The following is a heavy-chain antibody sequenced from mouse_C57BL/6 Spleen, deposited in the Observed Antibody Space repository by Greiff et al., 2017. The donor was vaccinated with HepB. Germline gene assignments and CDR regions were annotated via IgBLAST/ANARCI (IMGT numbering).Heavy chain of an antibody. CDR2: IWWDDDK. CDR3: ARIYDYDGDYYAMDY. V-gene: IGHV8-8*01. Sequence: QVTLKESGPGILQPSQTLSLTCSFSGFSLSTFGMGVGWIRQPSGKGLEWLAHIWWDDDKYYNPALKSRLTISKDTSKNQVFLKIDNVDTADTATYYCARIYDYDGDYYAMDYWGQGTSVTVSS. J-gene: IGHJ4*01. D-gene: IGHD2-4*01. CDR1: GFSLSTFGMG.